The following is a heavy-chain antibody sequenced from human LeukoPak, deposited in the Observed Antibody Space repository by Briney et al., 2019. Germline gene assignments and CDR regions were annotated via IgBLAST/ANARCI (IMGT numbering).Heavy chain of an antibody. Sequence: GGSLRLSSAASGFTFSSYEMNWVRQAPGKGLEWVSYISSSGSTIYYADSVKGRFTISRDNAKNSLYLQMNSLRAEDTAVYYCARSMGLLWFGESFRVGAFDIWGQGTMVTVSS. V-gene: IGHV3-48*03. CDR1: GFTFSSYE. CDR3: ARSMGLLWFGESFRVGAFDI. D-gene: IGHD3-10*01. CDR2: ISSSGSTI. J-gene: IGHJ3*02.